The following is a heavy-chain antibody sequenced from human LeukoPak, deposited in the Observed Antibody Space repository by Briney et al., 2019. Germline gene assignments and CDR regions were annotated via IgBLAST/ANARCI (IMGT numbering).Heavy chain of an antibody. Sequence: ASVTVSFKGPVYTFIMDYIHWVRQAPGQGGGGMGRIKTGSGGTSYARNFQGRVTITRDRATRADYMDVRSQSEGETAGYYCCLDGGRDPYYGSGLEYWGQGTLITVSS. CDR2: IKTGSGGT. V-gene: IGHV1-46*01. CDR3: CLDGGRDPYYGSGLEY. J-gene: IGHJ4*02. D-gene: IGHD3-10*01. CDR1: VYTFIMDY.